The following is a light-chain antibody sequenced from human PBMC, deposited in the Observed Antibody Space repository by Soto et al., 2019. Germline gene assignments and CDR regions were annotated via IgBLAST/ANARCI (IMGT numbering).Light chain of an antibody. J-gene: IGLJ1*01. CDR2: DVS. CDR1: SSDVGSYNY. V-gene: IGLV2-11*01. CDR3: CSHAGSSTYV. Sequence: QSALTQPASVSGSPGQSITISCTGTSSDVGSYNYVSWYQQHPGKAPKLMIYDVSKRPSGVPDRFSGSKSGNTASLTISGLQAEDEADYYCCSHAGSSTYVFGTGTKLTVL.